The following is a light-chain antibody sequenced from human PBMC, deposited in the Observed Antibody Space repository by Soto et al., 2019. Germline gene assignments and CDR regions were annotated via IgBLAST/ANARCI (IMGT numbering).Light chain of an antibody. J-gene: IGKJ1*01. V-gene: IGKV3-15*01. CDR1: KSVSSD. CDR2: GAS. Sequence: EIVMTQSPATLSVSPGERATLSCRASKSVSSDLAWYQQKPGQAPRLLIYGASTRATSIPARFIGSGSGTEFTLTISSLQSEDFAVYYCQQYNTWPRTFVQGTKVQIK. CDR3: QQYNTWPRT.